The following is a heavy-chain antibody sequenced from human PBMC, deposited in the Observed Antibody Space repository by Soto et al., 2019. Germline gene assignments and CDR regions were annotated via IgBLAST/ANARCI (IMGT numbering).Heavy chain of an antibody. CDR2: LSAYNANT. Sequence: QVQLVQSGVELKKPGASVRVSCQASGYTFSNYGITWVRQAPGKGLEWVGWLSAYNANTKYAQKLQGRVTMTTDTSTNTVDMEQRNLRSDDTAVYYCVKSGGEADLLILDYWGQGTRVTVSS. CDR1: GYTFSNYG. CDR3: VKSGGEADLLILDY. D-gene: IGHD3-10*01. V-gene: IGHV1-18*04. J-gene: IGHJ4*02.